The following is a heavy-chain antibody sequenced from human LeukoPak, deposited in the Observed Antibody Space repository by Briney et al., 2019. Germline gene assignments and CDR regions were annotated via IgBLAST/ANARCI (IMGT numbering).Heavy chain of an antibody. CDR2: IYYSGST. V-gene: IGHV4-39*01. D-gene: IGHD4-17*01. CDR1: GGSISSSSYY. Sequence: DPSETLSLTCTVSGGSISSSSYYWGWIRQPPGKGLEWIGSIYYSGSTYYNLSLKSRVTISVDTSKNQFSLKLSSVTAADTAVYYCARRLRTFDYWGQGTLVTVSS. J-gene: IGHJ4*02. CDR3: ARRLRTFDY.